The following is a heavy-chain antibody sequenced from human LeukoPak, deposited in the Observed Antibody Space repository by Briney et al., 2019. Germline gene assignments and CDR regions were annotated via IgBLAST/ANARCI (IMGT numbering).Heavy chain of an antibody. J-gene: IGHJ6*02. V-gene: IGHV1-8*01. Sequence: AAVKVSCKASGYTFNNYDINWLRQATGQGLEWMGWMKPNTGKTGYAQNFQGRVTMTSNTSISTAYMELSSLRSDDTAVYYCARSAEISGYWPKVVVDVRGQGTTVTVSS. CDR1: GYTFNNYD. CDR2: MKPNTGKT. CDR3: ARSAEISGYWPKVVVDV. D-gene: IGHD3-22*01.